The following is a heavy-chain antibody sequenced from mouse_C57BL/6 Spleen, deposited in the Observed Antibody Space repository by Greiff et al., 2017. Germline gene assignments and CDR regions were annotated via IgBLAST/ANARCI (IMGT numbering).Heavy chain of an antibody. Sequence: EVKLQESGGDLVKPGGSLKLSCAASGFTFSSYGMSWVRQTPDKSLEWVATISRGGSYTYYPDSVKGRLTISGDNAKSTAYLQMSSLKSEDTAMYYCARRGGGYYGVYFDDWGTGTTLTVSS. CDR1: GFTFSSYG. CDR2: ISRGGSYT. V-gene: IGHV5-6*02. CDR3: ARRGGGYYGVYFDD. J-gene: IGHJ1*03. D-gene: IGHD2-3*01.